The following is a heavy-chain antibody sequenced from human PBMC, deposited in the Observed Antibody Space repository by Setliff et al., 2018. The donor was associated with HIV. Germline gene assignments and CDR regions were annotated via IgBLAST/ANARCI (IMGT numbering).Heavy chain of an antibody. D-gene: IGHD1-26*01. CDR2: INTATGDT. V-gene: IGHV1-3*04. J-gene: IGHJ6*03. CDR1: GYTFTSYA. Sequence: ASVKVSCKTSGYTFTSYAMHWVRQAPGQSLEWMGWINTATGDTEYSQRFRDRISIIRDTSASTAYMDLGSLRSEDTAVYYCARQRGSGTYYYSYYYMDVWGKGTTVTVS. CDR3: ARQRGSGTYYYSYYYMDV.